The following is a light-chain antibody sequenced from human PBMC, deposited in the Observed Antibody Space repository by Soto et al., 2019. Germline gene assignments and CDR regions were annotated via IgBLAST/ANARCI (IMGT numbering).Light chain of an antibody. Sequence: EIVMTQSPATLSVSPGERATLSCRASQSVGSNVAWYQQKPGQAPRLLIYGASSRATGIPARVSGSGSGTDFTLTISSLQSDDVGVYYCQQYNERPPGTFGQGTKVEIK. V-gene: IGKV3-15*01. CDR1: QSVGSN. J-gene: IGKJ1*01. CDR2: GAS. CDR3: QQYNERPPGT.